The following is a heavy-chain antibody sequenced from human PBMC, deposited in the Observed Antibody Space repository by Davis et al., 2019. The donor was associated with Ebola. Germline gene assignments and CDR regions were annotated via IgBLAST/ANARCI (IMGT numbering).Heavy chain of an antibody. D-gene: IGHD6-19*01. CDR3: ARVPVYSSGWYGTFDY. CDR2: IYPGDSDT. V-gene: IGHV5-51*01. J-gene: IGHJ4*02. Sequence: KVSCKGSGYSFTSYWIGWVRQMPGKGLEWMGIIYPGDSDTRYSPSFQGQVTISADKSITTAYLQWSSLKASDTAMYYCARVPVYSSGWYGTFDYWGQGTLVTVSS. CDR1: GYSFTSYW.